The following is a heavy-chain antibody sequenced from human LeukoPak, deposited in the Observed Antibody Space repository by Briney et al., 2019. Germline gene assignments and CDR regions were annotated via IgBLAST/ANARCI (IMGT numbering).Heavy chain of an antibody. J-gene: IGHJ4*02. CDR1: GFTFSSYA. CDR3: VKYGGRGFFPNTFFSGSYHDY. CDR2: ISSNGGST. V-gene: IGHV3-64D*09. D-gene: IGHD1-26*01. Sequence: PGGSLRLSCSASGFTFSSYAMHWVRQAPGKGLEYVSAISSNGGSTYYADSVKGRFTISRDNSKNTLYLQMSSLRAEDTAVYYCVKYGGRGFFPNTFFSGSYHDYWGQGTLVTVSS.